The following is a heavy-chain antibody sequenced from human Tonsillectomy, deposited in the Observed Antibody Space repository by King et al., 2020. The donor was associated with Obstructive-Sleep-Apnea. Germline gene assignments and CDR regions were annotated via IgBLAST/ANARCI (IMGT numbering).Heavy chain of an antibody. V-gene: IGHV3-30*04. CDR1: GFIFSSYA. J-gene: IGHJ4*02. CDR2: ISYDGSNL. CDR3: ASGYYPDY. D-gene: IGHD2/OR15-2a*01. Sequence: QLVQSGGGVVQPGRSLRLSCAASGFIFSSYAMHWVRQAPGKGLEWVAVISYDGSNLYYAESVKGRFTVSRDNSKNTLYLQMNSLRAEDTAVYYCASGYYPDYWGQGILVTVSS.